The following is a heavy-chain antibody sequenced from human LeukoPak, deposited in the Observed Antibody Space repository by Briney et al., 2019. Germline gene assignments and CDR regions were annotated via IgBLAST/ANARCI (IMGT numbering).Heavy chain of an antibody. CDR2: ISGSGGST. CDR3: ARGYSSGWWGYYFDY. J-gene: IGHJ4*02. D-gene: IGHD6-19*01. Sequence: GGSLRLSCAASGFSLSNYAMTWVRQAPRKGLEWVSGISGSGGSTYYAASVKGRFTISRDNSKNTLYLQMNSLRAEDTAVYYCARGYSSGWWGYYFDYWGQGTLVTVSS. CDR1: GFSLSNYA. V-gene: IGHV3-23*01.